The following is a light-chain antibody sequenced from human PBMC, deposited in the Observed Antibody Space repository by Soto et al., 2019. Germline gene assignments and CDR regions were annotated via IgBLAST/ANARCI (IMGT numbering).Light chain of an antibody. Sequence: QSALTQPPSVSGSPGQSVTISCTGTSNDVGTYNRVSWYQEPPGTAPKLMIYEVNTRPSGVPDRFSGSKSGNTASLTISGLQAEDEADYYCSSYTSSSTLLFGGGTKVTVL. V-gene: IGLV2-18*02. J-gene: IGLJ2*01. CDR3: SSYTSSSTLL. CDR1: SNDVGTYNR. CDR2: EVN.